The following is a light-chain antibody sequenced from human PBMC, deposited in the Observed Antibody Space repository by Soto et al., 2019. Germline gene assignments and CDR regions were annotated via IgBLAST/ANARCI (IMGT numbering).Light chain of an antibody. CDR1: QSVSSN. V-gene: IGKV3-15*01. CDR3: RQYNVWPLT. Sequence: EIVMTQSPATLTVSPGERATLCCRASQSVSSNLAWYQQKPGQTPKLLIYVASTRATGIPARFSGSGSGTEFTLTISSLQSEDFAVYYCRQYNVWPLTFGGGTKVEFK. J-gene: IGKJ4*01. CDR2: VAS.